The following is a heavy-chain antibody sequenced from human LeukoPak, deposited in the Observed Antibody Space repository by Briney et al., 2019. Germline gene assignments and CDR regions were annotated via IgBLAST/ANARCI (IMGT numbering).Heavy chain of an antibody. CDR2: IRSKANSYAT. D-gene: IGHD3-10*01. J-gene: IGHJ4*02. CDR3: TRHDPQYYYGSGSLNY. CDR1: GFTFSGSA. V-gene: IGHV3-73*01. Sequence: GGSLRLSCAASGFTFSGSAMHWVRQASGKGLEWVGRIRSKANSYATAYAASVKGRFTISRDDSKNTAYLQMNSLKTEDTAVYYCTRHDPQYYYGSGSLNYWGQGTRVTVSS.